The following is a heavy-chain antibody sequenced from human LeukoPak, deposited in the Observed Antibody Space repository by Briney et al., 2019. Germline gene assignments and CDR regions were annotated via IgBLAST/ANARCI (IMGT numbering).Heavy chain of an antibody. D-gene: IGHD2-21*02. CDR3: ARHVVVTAFQYYYYYYGMDV. Sequence: SETLSLTCAVYGGSFSGYYWSWIRQPPGKGLEWIGEINHSGSTNYNPSLKSRVTISVDTSKNQFSLKLSSVTAADTAVYYCARHVVVTAFQYYYYYYGMDVWAKGPRSPSP. J-gene: IGHJ6*02. CDR1: GGSFSGYY. V-gene: IGHV4-34*01. CDR2: INHSGST.